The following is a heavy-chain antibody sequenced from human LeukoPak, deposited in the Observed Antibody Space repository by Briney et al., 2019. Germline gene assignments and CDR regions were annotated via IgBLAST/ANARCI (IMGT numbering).Heavy chain of an antibody. J-gene: IGHJ5*02. CDR1: GFTFSSYA. D-gene: IGHD3-22*01. V-gene: IGHV3-30*04. CDR2: ISYDGSNK. Sequence: PGGSLRLSCAASGFTFSSYAMHWVRQAPGKGLEWVAVISYDGSNKYYADSVKGRFTISRDNSKNTLYLQMNSLRAEDTAVYYCAREQGHYYDSSGYSNWFDPWGQGTLVTVSS. CDR3: AREQGHYYDSSGYSNWFDP.